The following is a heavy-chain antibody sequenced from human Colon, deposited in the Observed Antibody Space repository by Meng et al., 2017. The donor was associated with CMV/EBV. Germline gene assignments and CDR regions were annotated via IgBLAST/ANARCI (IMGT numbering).Heavy chain of an antibody. CDR2: ISAYNGNT. Sequence: ASVKVSCKASGYTFTSYGISWVRQAPGQRLEWMGWISAYNGNTNYAQKLQGRVTMTTDTSTSTAYMELRSLRSDDTAVYYCAREVWDDCSSTSCYILGDYWGQGTLVTVSS. CDR1: GYTFTSYG. J-gene: IGHJ4*02. V-gene: IGHV1-18*01. D-gene: IGHD2-2*02. CDR3: AREVWDDCSSTSCYILGDY.